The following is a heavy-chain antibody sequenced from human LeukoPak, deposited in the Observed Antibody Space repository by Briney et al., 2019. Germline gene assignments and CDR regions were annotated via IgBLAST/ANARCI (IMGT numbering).Heavy chain of an antibody. CDR1: GFTFSSYG. J-gene: IGHJ3*02. Sequence: PGGSLRLSCAASGFTFSSYGMHWVRQAPGKGLEWVAFIRYDGSNKYYADSVKGRFTISRDNAKSSLYLQMNSLRAEDTAVYYCARGSASSGTDAFDIWGQGTMVTVSS. CDR3: ARGSASSGTDAFDI. D-gene: IGHD3-22*01. V-gene: IGHV3-30*02. CDR2: IRYDGSNK.